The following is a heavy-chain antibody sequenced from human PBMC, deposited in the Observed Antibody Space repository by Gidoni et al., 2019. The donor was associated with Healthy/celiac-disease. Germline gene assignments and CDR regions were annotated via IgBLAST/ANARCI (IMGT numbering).Heavy chain of an antibody. Sequence: EVQRVESGGGLVQPGGSLRLACAASGFTFSSYWMSWVRQAPGKGLEWVANIKQDGSEKYYVDSVKGRFTISRDNAKNSLYLQMNSLRAEDTAVYYCASYYDSSGYYGIDYWGQGTLVTVSS. CDR2: IKQDGSEK. CDR1: GFTFSSYW. J-gene: IGHJ4*02. V-gene: IGHV3-7*01. D-gene: IGHD3-22*01. CDR3: ASYYDSSGYYGIDY.